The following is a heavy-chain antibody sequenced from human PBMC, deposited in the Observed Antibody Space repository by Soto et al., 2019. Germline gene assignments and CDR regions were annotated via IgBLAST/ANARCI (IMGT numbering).Heavy chain of an antibody. V-gene: IGHV4-30-2*03. J-gene: IGHJ6*02. CDR3: ARHKDCSGGSCNAVGYYYGLDV. CDR2: IYHSGST. CDR1: GGSISTGRYS. D-gene: IGHD2-15*01. Sequence: SETLSLTCTVSGGSISTGRYSLSWIRQPPRKGLEWIGYIYHSGSTYYNPSLKSRVTISVDTSKNQFSLRLSSVTAADTAVYYCARHKDCSGGSCNAVGYYYGLDVWGQGTTVT.